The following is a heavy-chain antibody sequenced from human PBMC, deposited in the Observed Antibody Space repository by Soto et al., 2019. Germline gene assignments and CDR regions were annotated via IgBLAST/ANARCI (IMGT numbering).Heavy chain of an antibody. Sequence: ASVKVSCKASGGTFSSYTISWVRQAPGQGLEWMGRIIPILGIANYAQKFQGRVTITADKSTSTAYMELSSLRSEDTAVYYCASFTCTSCPADTVYYYYYMDVWGKGTTVTVSS. J-gene: IGHJ6*03. CDR2: IIPILGIA. V-gene: IGHV1-69*02. CDR1: GGTFSSYT. CDR3: ASFTCTSCPADTVYYYYYMDV. D-gene: IGHD2-2*01.